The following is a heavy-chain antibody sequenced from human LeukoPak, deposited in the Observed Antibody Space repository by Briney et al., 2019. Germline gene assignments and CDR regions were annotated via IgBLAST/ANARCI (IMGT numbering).Heavy chain of an antibody. CDR3: ARDLFWIAAANTNNNAFDI. CDR2: IYTSGST. V-gene: IGHV4-4*07. D-gene: IGHD6-13*01. Sequence: SETLSLTCTVPGGSISSYYWSWIRQPAGKGLEWIGRIYTSGSTNYNPSLKSRVTMSVDTSKNQFSLKLSSVTAADTAVYYCARDLFWIAAANTNNNAFDIWGQGTMVTVSS. CDR1: GGSISSYY. J-gene: IGHJ3*02.